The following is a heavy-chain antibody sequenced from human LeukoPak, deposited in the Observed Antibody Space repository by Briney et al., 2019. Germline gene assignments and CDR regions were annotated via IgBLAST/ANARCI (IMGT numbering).Heavy chain of an antibody. V-gene: IGHV4-4*02. D-gene: IGHD6-19*01. CDR3: ARAKGSVAGTPNWFDP. J-gene: IGHJ5*02. CDR1: GGSISSSNW. Sequence: SGTLSLTCAVSGGSISSSNWWSWVRQPPGKGLEWIGEIYHSGSTNYNPSLKSRVTISVDKSKNQFSLKLSSVTAADTAVYYCARAKGSVAGTPNWFDPWGQGTLVTVSS. CDR2: IYHSGST.